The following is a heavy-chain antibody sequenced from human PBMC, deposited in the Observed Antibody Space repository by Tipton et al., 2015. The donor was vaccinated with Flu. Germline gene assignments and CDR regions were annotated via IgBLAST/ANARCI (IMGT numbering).Heavy chain of an antibody. CDR1: GFAFDDYA. Sequence: LSLTCAASGFAFDDYAMHWVRQGPGKGLEWVSGIGWRSGSIGYADSVKGRFTISRDNAKNSLYLQMNGLRPDDTAVYFCAKGRGYSGYVQSLDHWGQGVLVTVSS. V-gene: IGHV3-9*01. CDR2: IGWRSGSI. D-gene: IGHD5-12*01. CDR3: AKGRGYSGYVQSLDH. J-gene: IGHJ4*02.